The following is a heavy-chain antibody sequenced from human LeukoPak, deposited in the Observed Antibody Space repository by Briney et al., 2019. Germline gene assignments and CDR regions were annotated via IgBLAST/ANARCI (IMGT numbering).Heavy chain of an antibody. CDR3: AREVAPLYFHYGMDV. CDR1: GFTFSSYG. D-gene: IGHD2-21*01. Sequence: GGSLRLSCAASGFTFSSYGMHWVRQAPGKGLEWVAVTWYDGRNNYYAASVKGRYTISRDDSKTTVYLLMNSLRAEDTAVYYCAREVAPLYFHYGMDVWGEGTTVTVSS. CDR2: TWYDGRNN. J-gene: IGHJ6*01. V-gene: IGHV3-33*01.